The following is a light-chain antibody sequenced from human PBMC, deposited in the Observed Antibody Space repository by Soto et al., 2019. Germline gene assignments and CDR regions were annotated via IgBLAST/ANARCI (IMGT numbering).Light chain of an antibody. CDR3: QQADTLPWP. CDR1: QSISSW. CDR2: KAS. V-gene: IGKV1-5*03. Sequence: DVQVTKSPSTLSASVGDRVTITCRASQSISSWLAWYQQKPGKATKLLIYKASSLESGVPSRFSGSGSGTDFALTVSSLQPEDFATYYCQQADTLPWPFGQGTKVDI. J-gene: IGKJ1*01.